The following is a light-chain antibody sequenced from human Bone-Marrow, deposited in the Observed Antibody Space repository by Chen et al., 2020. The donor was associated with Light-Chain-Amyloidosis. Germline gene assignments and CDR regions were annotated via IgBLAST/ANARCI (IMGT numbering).Light chain of an antibody. V-gene: IGKV1-6*01. J-gene: IGKJ1*01. CDR1: QGIRND. CDR3: LQDYSHPWT. Sequence: AIQMTQSPSSLSASVGDRVTITCRASQGIRNDVGWYQQKPGKAPKLLIYVASNLESGVPSRFSGSGSGTDFTLTISSLQPEDFATYYCLQDYSHPWTLGQGTKVEIK. CDR2: VAS.